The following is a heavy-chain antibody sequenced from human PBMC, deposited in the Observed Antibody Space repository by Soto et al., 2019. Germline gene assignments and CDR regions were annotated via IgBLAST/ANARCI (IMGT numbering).Heavy chain of an antibody. V-gene: IGHV4-34*01. CDR2: INHSGST. D-gene: IGHD6-13*01. CDR3: ARGPTRGSSSYFDY. J-gene: IGHJ4*02. Sequence: QVQLQQWGAGLLKPSETLSLTCAVYGGSFSGYYWNWIRQPPGKGLEWIGEINHSGSTNYNPSLKSRVTISVDTSKNQFSLKVSSVTAADTAVYYCARGPTRGSSSYFDYWGQGTLVTVSS. CDR1: GGSFSGYY.